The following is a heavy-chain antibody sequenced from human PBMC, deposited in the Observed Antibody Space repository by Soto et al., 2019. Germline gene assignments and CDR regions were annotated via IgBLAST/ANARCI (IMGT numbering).Heavy chain of an antibody. CDR3: ARVIKTDNSLDT. Sequence: PSETXSLTWSFDVFSFTGYYSGWVRQPPGKGLGWIVEINHSGSTNYKPSLKSRVTISVDTSKNQFSLKLSSVTAADTAVYYCARVIKTDNSLDTWGQGTLVTVSS. CDR1: VFSFTGYY. D-gene: IGHD3-10*01. V-gene: IGHV4-34*01. CDR2: INHSGST. J-gene: IGHJ5*02.